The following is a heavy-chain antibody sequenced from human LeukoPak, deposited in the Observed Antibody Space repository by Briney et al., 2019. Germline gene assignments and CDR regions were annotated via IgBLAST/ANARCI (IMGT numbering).Heavy chain of an antibody. CDR1: GFTFTNYA. J-gene: IGHJ3*02. Sequence: GGSLRLSCAASGFTFTNYAMSWVRQTPGKGLEWVSATVGSRPDTYHADSAKGRFTVSRDNSRNTLYLQMNSLRAEDTAVYYCAKDLIHDSSGYYYFDAFDIWGQGTMVTVSS. V-gene: IGHV3-23*01. CDR3: AKDLIHDSSGYYYFDAFDI. CDR2: TVGSRPDT. D-gene: IGHD3-22*01.